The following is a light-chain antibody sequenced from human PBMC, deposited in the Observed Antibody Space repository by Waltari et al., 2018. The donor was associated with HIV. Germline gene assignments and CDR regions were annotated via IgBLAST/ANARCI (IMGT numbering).Light chain of an antibody. CDR3: QERDSWPPA. J-gene: IGKJ5*01. CDR1: QSVATY. V-gene: IGKV3-11*01. CDR2: DVF. Sequence: DIVLTQSPATLSLSPGERATLSCRASQSVATYLAWYQHKPGQARRLLLYDVFQRATGIPARFSGSGSGTDFTLTIGSLEPEDSAIYYCQERDSWPPAFGQGTRLEIK.